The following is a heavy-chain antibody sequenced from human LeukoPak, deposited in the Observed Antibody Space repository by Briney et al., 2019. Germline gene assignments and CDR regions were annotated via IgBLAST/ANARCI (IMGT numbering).Heavy chain of an antibody. Sequence: ASVKVSCKASGYTFTGYYMHWVRQAPGQGLEWMGWINPNSGGTNYAQKFQGRVTMTRDTSISTAYMELSRLRSDDTAVYYCARPIKPSLRFLEWLKAFDIWGQGTMVTVSS. V-gene: IGHV1-2*02. J-gene: IGHJ3*02. CDR2: INPNSGGT. D-gene: IGHD3-3*01. CDR1: GYTFTGYY. CDR3: ARPIKPSLRFLEWLKAFDI.